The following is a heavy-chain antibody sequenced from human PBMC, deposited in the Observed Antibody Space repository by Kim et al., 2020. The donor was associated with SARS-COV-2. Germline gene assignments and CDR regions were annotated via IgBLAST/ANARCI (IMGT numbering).Heavy chain of an antibody. D-gene: IGHD6-19*01. CDR3: AKDSSGTPDAFDI. V-gene: IGHV3-23*01. J-gene: IGHJ3*02. Sequence: YADSVKGRFTISRDNSKNTLYLQMNSLRAEDTAVYYCAKDSSGTPDAFDIWGQGTMVTVSS.